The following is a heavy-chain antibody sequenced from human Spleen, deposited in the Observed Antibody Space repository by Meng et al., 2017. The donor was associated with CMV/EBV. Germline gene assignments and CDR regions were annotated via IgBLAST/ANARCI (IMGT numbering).Heavy chain of an antibody. J-gene: IGHJ4*02. CDR2: ISGGGVNS. CDR3: ARGGAAAGTDY. D-gene: IGHD6-13*01. CDR1: GFPFSSYA. Sequence: GGSLRLSCTTSGFPFSSYAMTWVRQAPGKGLEWVSSISGGGVNSYSADSVKGRFTISRDNSKNILYLQMDTLRAEDTAFYYCARGGAAAGTDYWGQGTLVTVSS. V-gene: IGHV3-23*01.